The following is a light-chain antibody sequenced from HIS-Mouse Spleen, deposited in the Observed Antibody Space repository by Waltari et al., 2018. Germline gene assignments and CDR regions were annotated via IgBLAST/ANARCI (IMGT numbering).Light chain of an antibody. CDR2: EGS. CDR1: SSDVASYNL. J-gene: IGLJ3*02. CDR3: CSYAGSSTWV. Sequence: QSALPQPASVSGSPGQSITISCTGTSSDVASYNLVSWYQQHPGKAPKLMIYEGSTRPSGVSNRFSGSKSGNTASLTISGLQAEDEADYYCCSYAGSSTWVFGGGTKLTVL. V-gene: IGLV2-23*01.